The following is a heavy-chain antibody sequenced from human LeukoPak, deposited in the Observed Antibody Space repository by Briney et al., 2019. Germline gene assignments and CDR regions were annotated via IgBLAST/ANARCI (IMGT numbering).Heavy chain of an antibody. Sequence: SETLSLTCTVSGGSINSGGYYWSWIRQYPGKGLEWIGYIYYSGSTYYNPSLKSRVTISVDTSKNQLSLKLSSVTAADTAVYYCARDEGYCSGGSCFSGWFDPWSQGTVVTVSS. CDR3: ARDEGYCSGGSCFSGWFDP. CDR1: GGSINSGGYY. D-gene: IGHD2-15*01. CDR2: IYYSGST. J-gene: IGHJ5*02. V-gene: IGHV4-31*03.